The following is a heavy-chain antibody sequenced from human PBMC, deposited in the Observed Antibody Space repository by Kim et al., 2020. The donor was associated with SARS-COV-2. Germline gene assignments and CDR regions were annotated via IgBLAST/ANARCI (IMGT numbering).Heavy chain of an antibody. D-gene: IGHD6-19*01. CDR2: ISAYNGNT. CDR1: GYTFTSYG. V-gene: IGHV1-18*01. J-gene: IGHJ3*02. CDR3: ASSPAGGWYGLGFDI. Sequence: ASVKVSCKASGYTFTSYGISWVRQAPGQGLEWMGWISAYNGNTNYAQKLQGRVTMTTDTSTSTAYMELRSLRSDDTAVYYCASSPAGGWYGLGFDIWGQGTMVTVSS.